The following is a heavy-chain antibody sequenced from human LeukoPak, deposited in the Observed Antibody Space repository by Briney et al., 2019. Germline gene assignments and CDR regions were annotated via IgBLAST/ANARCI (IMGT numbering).Heavy chain of an antibody. CDR1: GFTFSNCG. Sequence: GGSLRLSCAASGFTFSNCGMHWVPEAPGKGLEWVSFIRYDGSNQYYADSVMGRFTVSRDNSKNTLYLQMNSLRVEDTAVYYCARYPSGRYCSGGICSYFDYWGQGTLVTVSS. V-gene: IGHV3-30*02. J-gene: IGHJ4*02. D-gene: IGHD2-15*01. CDR3: ARYPSGRYCSGGICSYFDY. CDR2: IRYDGSNQ.